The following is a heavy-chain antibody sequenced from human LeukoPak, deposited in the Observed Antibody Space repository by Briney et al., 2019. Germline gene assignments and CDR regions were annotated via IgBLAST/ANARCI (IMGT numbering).Heavy chain of an antibody. CDR1: GDSISSGSYY. D-gene: IGHD2-15*01. J-gene: IGHJ4*02. V-gene: IGHV4-61*02. Sequence: SETLSLTCTVSGDSISSGSYYWSWIRQPAGKGLEWIGRIYSSGSTYYNPSLKSRVTISVDTSKNQFSLKLSSVTAADTAVYYCARDRGYCSGGSCYSPGYFDYWGQGTLVTVSS. CDR3: ARDRGYCSGGSCYSPGYFDY. CDR2: IYSSGST.